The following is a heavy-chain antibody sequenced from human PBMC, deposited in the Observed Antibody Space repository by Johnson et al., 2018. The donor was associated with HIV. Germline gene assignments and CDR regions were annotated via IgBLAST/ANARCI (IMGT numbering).Heavy chain of an antibody. CDR3: STGDIVVVIGAILLPLHDAFDI. J-gene: IGHJ3*02. V-gene: IGHV3-30-3*01. CDR1: GFIFRNFA. D-gene: IGHD2-15*01. CDR2: ISYDGSKE. Sequence: QVQLVESGGGVVQPGRSLRLSCEGSGFIFRNFAMHWVRQAPGKGLEWVSMISYDGSKEYYAESVKGRFTISRDNPKNTVFLQMNSLKTEDTAVYYCSTGDIVVVIGAILLPLHDAFDIWGQGTMVTVSS.